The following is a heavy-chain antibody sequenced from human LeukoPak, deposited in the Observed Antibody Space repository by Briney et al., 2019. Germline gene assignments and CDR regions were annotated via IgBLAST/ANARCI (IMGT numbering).Heavy chain of an antibody. J-gene: IGHJ4*02. V-gene: IGHV4-39*01. CDR1: GASVSGSPYY. Sequence: SETLSLTCTVSGASVSGSPYYWVWIRQPPGKGLEWIGSIYSSGSTYYIASLQSRVTISIETSKNQISLRLNSVTAADTAIYYCAKSGGYGLIDYWGQGTLVTVSS. CDR3: AKSGGYGLIDY. CDR2: IYSSGST. D-gene: IGHD1-26*01.